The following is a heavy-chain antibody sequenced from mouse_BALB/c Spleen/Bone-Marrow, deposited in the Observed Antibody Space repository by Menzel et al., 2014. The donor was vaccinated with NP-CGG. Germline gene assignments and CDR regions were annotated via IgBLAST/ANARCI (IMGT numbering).Heavy chain of an antibody. J-gene: IGHJ3*01. CDR3: TRQGFAC. CDR1: GYTFSSYW. V-gene: IGHV1-9*01. CDR2: ILPGSGNT. Sequence: QVHVKQSGAELMTPGASVKISCKATGYTFSSYWIEWVKQRPGHGLEWIGEILPGSGNTHYNEKFKGKATFTADTSSNTAYMQLSSLTSEDSAVYYCTRQGFACWGQGTLVTVSA.